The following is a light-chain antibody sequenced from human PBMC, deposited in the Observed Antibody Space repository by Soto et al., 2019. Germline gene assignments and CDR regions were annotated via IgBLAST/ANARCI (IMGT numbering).Light chain of an antibody. Sequence: QSALTQPASVSGSPGQSITISCTGTSSDVGSYNLVSWYQQHPGKAPKLMIYEVSKRPSGVSNRFSGSKSGNTASLIISGLQAEDEADYYCCSYAGSSTLFGTGTKLTVL. CDR2: EVS. V-gene: IGLV2-23*02. CDR3: CSYAGSSTL. J-gene: IGLJ1*01. CDR1: SSDVGSYNL.